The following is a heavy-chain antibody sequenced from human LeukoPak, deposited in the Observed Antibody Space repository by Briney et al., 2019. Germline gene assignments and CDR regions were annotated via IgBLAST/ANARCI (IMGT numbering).Heavy chain of an antibody. CDR3: ARAPVVTATSFGAVVWYFDL. CDR2: IYHSGST. V-gene: IGHV4-39*07. D-gene: IGHD2-21*02. J-gene: IGHJ2*01. Sequence: PSETLSLTCTVSGGSISSSSYYWGWIRQPPGKGLEWIGSIYHSGSTYYNPSLKSRVTISVDTSKNQFSLKLSSVTAADTAMYYCARAPVVTATSFGAVVWYFDLWGRGTLVTVSS. CDR1: GGSISSSSYY.